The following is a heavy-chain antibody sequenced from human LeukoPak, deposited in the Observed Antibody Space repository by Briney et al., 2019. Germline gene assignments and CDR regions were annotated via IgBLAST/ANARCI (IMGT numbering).Heavy chain of an antibody. CDR2: IYYSGST. J-gene: IGHJ6*03. V-gene: IGHV4-39*01. CDR1: GGSISSSSYY. D-gene: IGHD3-10*01. CDR3: AKKQTRVV. Sequence: PSETLSLTCTVSGGSISSSSYYWGWIRQAPGKGLEWIGSIYYSGSTFYNPSLKSRVTISVDTSKNQFSLKLSSVTATDTAVYYCAKKQTRVVWGKGTTVTVSS.